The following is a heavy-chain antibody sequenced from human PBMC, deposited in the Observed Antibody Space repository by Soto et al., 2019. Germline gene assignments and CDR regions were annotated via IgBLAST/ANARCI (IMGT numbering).Heavy chain of an antibody. V-gene: IGHV1-18*01. CDR2: ISAYNGNT. CDR3: ARDRGVVVITESDY. J-gene: IGHJ4*02. CDR1: GYTFTSYG. Sequence: GASVKVSCKASGYTFTSYGISWVRQAPGQGLEWMGWISAYNGNTNYAQKLQGRVTMTTDTSTSTAYMELRSLRSDDTAVYYCARDRGVVVITESDYWGQGTLATVSS. D-gene: IGHD3-22*01.